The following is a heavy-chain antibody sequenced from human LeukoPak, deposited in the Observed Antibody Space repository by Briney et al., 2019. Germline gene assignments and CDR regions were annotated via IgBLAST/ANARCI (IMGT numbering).Heavy chain of an antibody. CDR3: ARDRASSSWYYFDY. CDR1: GGTFSSYA. Sequence: ASVKVSCKASGGTFSSYAISWVRQALGQGLEWMGGIIPIFGTANYAQKFQGRVTITTDESTSTAYMELNSQRSEDTAVYYCARDRASSSWYYFDYWGQGTLVTVSS. CDR2: IIPIFGTA. D-gene: IGHD6-13*01. V-gene: IGHV1-69*05. J-gene: IGHJ4*02.